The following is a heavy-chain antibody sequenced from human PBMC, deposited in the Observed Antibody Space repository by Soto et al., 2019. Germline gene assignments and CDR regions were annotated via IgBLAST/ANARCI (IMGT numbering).Heavy chain of an antibody. D-gene: IGHD4-17*01. Sequence: QVQLQQWGAGLLKPSETLSLTCAVYGGSFSGYYWSWIRQPPGKGLEWIGEINHSGSTNYNPSLKSRVTISVDRSKNQFSLKLSSVTAADTAVYYCARGRRTAVTIDYWGQGTLVTVSS. J-gene: IGHJ4*02. CDR3: ARGRRTAVTIDY. CDR2: INHSGST. CDR1: GGSFSGYY. V-gene: IGHV4-34*01.